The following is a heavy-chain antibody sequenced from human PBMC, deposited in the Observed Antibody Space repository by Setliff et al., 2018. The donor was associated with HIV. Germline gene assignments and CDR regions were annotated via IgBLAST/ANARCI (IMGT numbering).Heavy chain of an antibody. J-gene: IGHJ5*02. CDR3: ARDRHSSGLGSYGP. CDR2: IDSSGTT. Sequence: PSETLSLTCTISGGSFGVYRWSWIRQSAGRGLGLIGRIDSSGTTDYKPSLKGRVAISVDTSRNQFSLRVTSVTAADTAVYFCARDRHSSGLGSYGPWGPGILVTVSS. CDR1: GGSFGVYR. D-gene: IGHD3-10*01. V-gene: IGHV4-4*07.